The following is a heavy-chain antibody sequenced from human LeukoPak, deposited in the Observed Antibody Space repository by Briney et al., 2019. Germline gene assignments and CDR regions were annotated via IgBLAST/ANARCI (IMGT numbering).Heavy chain of an antibody. D-gene: IGHD2/OR15-2a*01. CDR3: ARTAFLRGHYFDY. V-gene: IGHV1-2*02. CDR1: GYTFTSYY. Sequence: ASVKVSCKASGYTFTSYYMHWVRQAPGQGLEWMGWINPNSGGTNYAQKFQGRVTMTRDTSISTAYMELSRLRSDDTAVYYCARTAFLRGHYFDYWGQGTLVTVSS. J-gene: IGHJ4*02. CDR2: INPNSGGT.